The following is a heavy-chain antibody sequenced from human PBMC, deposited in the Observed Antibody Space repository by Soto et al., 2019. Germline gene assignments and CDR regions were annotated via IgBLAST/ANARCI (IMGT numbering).Heavy chain of an antibody. J-gene: IGHJ4*02. Sequence: QVQLVECGGGVVQPGRSLRLSCAASGFTFSSYAMHWVRQAPGRGLEWVAVISYDGSNKYYADSVKGRFTISRDNSKNTLYLQMNSLRPEDTAVYYCADGDYGSNYWGQGTLVTVSS. CDR3: ADGDYGSNY. CDR1: GFTFSSYA. V-gene: IGHV3-30-3*01. CDR2: ISYDGSNK. D-gene: IGHD4-17*01.